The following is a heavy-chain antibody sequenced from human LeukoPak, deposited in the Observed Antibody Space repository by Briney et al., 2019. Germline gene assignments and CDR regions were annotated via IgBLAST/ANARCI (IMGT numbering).Heavy chain of an antibody. V-gene: IGHV3-30*02. D-gene: IGHD3-10*01. Sequence: PGGSLRLSCVASNFPFRSYGMHWVRQAPGRGLEWVAAIWAAETKKYNVDSVKGRFTISRDNSKNTLYLEMNSLGTKDTALYYCAKEGPGGLNFWGQGTLVTVSS. J-gene: IGHJ4*02. CDR2: IWAAETKK. CDR3: AKEGPGGLNF. CDR1: NFPFRSYG.